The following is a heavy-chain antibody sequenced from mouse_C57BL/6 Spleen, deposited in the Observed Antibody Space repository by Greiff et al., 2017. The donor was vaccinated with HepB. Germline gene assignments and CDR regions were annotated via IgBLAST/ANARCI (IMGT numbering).Heavy chain of an antibody. J-gene: IGHJ2*01. CDR3: TPITTVGFDY. CDR1: GFTFRNYW. CDR2: IRLKSDNYAT. V-gene: IGHV6-3*01. D-gene: IGHD1-1*01. Sequence: EVKVEESGGGLVQPGGSMKLSCVASGFTFRNYWMNWVRQSPEKGLEWVAQIRLKSDNYATHYAESVKGRFTISRDDSKSSVYLQMNNLRAEDTGIYYCTPITTVGFDYWGQGTTLTVSS.